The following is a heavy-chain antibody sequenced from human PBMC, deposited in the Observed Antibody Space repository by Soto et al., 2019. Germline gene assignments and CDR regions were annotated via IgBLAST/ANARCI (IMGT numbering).Heavy chain of an antibody. CDR2: INHSGST. CDR3: AGGPPRTVGVRARFYY. J-gene: IGHJ4*02. CDR1: GGSFSGYY. Sequence: QVQLQQWGAGLLKPSETLSLTCAVYGGSFSGYYWSWIRQPPGKGLEWIGEINHSGSTNYNPSLKSRVTLSADTSKDHFALNPTSVTAAERAGYYCAGGPPRTVGVRARFYYWGQGTLVNVSS. D-gene: IGHD3-10*01. V-gene: IGHV4-34*01.